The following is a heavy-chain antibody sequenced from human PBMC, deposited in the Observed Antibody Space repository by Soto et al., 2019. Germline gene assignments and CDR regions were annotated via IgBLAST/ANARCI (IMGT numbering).Heavy chain of an antibody. Sequence: SETLSLTCTVSGGSISSSSYYWGWIRQPPGKGLEWIGSIYYSGSTYYNPSLKSRVTISVDTSKNQFSLKLSSVTAADTAVYYCARLGYESGPVRITIPIDYWGQGTLVTVSS. V-gene: IGHV4-39*01. J-gene: IGHJ4*02. CDR3: ARLGYESGPVRITIPIDY. CDR1: GGSISSSSYY. D-gene: IGHD3-3*01. CDR2: IYYSGST.